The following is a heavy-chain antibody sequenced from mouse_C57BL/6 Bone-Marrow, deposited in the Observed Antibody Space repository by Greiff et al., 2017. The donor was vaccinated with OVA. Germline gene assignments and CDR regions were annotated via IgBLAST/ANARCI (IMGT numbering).Heavy chain of an antibody. Sequence: VQLQQPGAELVKPGASVKLSCKASGYTFTSYWMHWVKQRPEQGLEWIGRIDPANGNTKYAPKFQGKATITADTSSNTAYLQLSSLTSEDTAIYYCAGQLRLSLFAYWGQGTLVTVSA. CDR2: IDPANGNT. CDR3: AGQLRLSLFAY. J-gene: IGHJ3*01. CDR1: GYTFTSYW. D-gene: IGHD3-2*02. V-gene: IGHV14-3*01.